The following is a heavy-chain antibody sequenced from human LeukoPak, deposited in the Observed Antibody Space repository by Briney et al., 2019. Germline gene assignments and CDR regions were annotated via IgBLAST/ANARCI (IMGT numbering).Heavy chain of an antibody. Sequence: SGGSLRLSCAASGFTFSSYWMHWVRQAPGKGLVWVSRIKSDGSTTTYADSVKGRFIISRDNAKNTLYLQMNSLRAEDTAVYYCARVVDTHFDYWGQGTLVTVSS. CDR1: GFTFSSYW. CDR2: IKSDGSTT. J-gene: IGHJ4*02. CDR3: ARVVDTHFDY. D-gene: IGHD5-18*01. V-gene: IGHV3-74*01.